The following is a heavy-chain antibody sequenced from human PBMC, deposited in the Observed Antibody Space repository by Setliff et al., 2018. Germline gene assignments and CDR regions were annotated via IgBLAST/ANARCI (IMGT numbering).Heavy chain of an antibody. Sequence: SETLSLTCTVSGGSISSSYWSWIRQPPGKGLEWIGYFYHSGSMNYNPSPKGRVTMSVDTSNNQFSLKLSSVTAADTAVYYCARGYCSSASCFFSGWFDPWGQGTLVTVSS. CDR1: GGSISSSY. CDR3: ARGYCSSASCFFSGWFDP. V-gene: IGHV4-59*12. CDR2: FYHSGSM. J-gene: IGHJ5*02. D-gene: IGHD2-2*01.